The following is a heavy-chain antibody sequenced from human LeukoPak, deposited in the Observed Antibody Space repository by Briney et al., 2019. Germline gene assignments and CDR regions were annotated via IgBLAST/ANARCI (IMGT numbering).Heavy chain of an antibody. CDR2: ISSSSSYI. CDR3: ARGRITIFGVAPVAAFDI. D-gene: IGHD3-3*01. CDR1: GFTFSSYS. J-gene: IGHJ3*02. V-gene: IGHV3-21*01. Sequence: PGGSLRLSCAASGFTFSSYSMNWVRQAPGKGLEWVSSISSSSSYIYYADSVKGRFTISRDSAKNSLYLQMNSLRAEDTAVYYCARGRITIFGVAPVAAFDIWGQGTMVTVSS.